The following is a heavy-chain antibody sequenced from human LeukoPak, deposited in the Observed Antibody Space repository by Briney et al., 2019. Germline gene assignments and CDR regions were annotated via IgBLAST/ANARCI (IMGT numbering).Heavy chain of an antibody. CDR1: GFTFSSYS. V-gene: IGHV3-21*01. D-gene: IGHD2-2*01. J-gene: IGHJ4*02. CDR3: AREVVVPAAIAPLYYFDY. Sequence: GGSLRLSCAASGFTFSSYSMNWVRQAPGEGLEWVSSISSSSSYIYYADSVKGRFTISRDNAKNSLYLQMNSLRAEDTAVYYCAREVVVPAAIAPLYYFDYWGQGTLVTVSS. CDR2: ISSSSSYI.